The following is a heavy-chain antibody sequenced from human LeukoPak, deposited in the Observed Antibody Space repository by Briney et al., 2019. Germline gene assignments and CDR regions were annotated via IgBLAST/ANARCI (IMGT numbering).Heavy chain of an antibody. V-gene: IGHV3-48*03. D-gene: IGHD2-15*01. CDR3: ARDHPLLGYCSGGSCYSYYYYYGMDV. Sequence: GGSLRLSCAASGFTFSSYEMNWVRQAPGKGLEWVSYISSSGSTIYYADSVKGRFTISRDNAKNSLYLQMNSLRAEDTAVYYCARDHPLLGYCSGGSCYSYYYYYGMDVWGKGTTVTVSS. J-gene: IGHJ6*04. CDR2: ISSSGSTI. CDR1: GFTFSSYE.